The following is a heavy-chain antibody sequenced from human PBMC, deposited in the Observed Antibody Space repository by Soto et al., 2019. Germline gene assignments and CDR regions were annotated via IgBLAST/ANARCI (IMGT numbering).Heavy chain of an antibody. Sequence: EVQLLESGGALVQPGGSRRLSCAASGFTFSNFAMSWVRQAPGKGLEWVSAISGSGTSTYDADSVKGRFSISRDNSQDTLYLQMNSLRAEDTAVYYCAKARTRGSGWYWDYWGQGTLVTVSS. CDR1: GFTFSNFA. V-gene: IGHV3-23*01. D-gene: IGHD6-19*01. J-gene: IGHJ4*02. CDR2: ISGSGTST. CDR3: AKARTRGSGWYWDY.